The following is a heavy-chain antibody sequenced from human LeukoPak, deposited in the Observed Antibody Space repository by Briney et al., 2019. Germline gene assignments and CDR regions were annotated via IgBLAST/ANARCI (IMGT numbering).Heavy chain of an antibody. CDR2: INAGNGNT. D-gene: IGHD3-3*01. V-gene: IGHV1-3*01. Sequence: GASVTVSCKASGYTFTSYAMHWVRQAPGQRLEWMGWINAGNGNTKYSQKFQGRVTITRDTSASTAYMELSSLRSEDTAVYYCARDGGYDFWSGYQNWFDPWGQGTLVTVSS. CDR1: GYTFTSYA. J-gene: IGHJ5*02. CDR3: ARDGGYDFWSGYQNWFDP.